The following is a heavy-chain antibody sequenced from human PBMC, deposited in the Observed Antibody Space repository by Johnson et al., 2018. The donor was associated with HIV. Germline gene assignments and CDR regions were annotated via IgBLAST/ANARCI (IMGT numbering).Heavy chain of an antibody. J-gene: IGHJ3*02. Sequence: QVQLVESGGGVVQPGRSLRLSCAASGFTLSDYYMTWVRQAPGKGLEWVSYISSSGSTIYSADSVKGRFTISRDNAKNSLYLQMKSLRAEDTALYYCARGSSYYYDSSGYAFDIWGQGTMVTVSS. D-gene: IGHD3-22*01. V-gene: IGHV3-11*01. CDR1: GFTLSDYY. CDR3: ARGSSYYYDSSGYAFDI. CDR2: ISSSGSTI.